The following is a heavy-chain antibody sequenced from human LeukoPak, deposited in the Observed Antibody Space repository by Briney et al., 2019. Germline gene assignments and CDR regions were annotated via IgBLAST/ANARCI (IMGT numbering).Heavy chain of an antibody. V-gene: IGHV3-33*01. CDR3: ARDRSSGYYYGGGPAGY. D-gene: IGHD3-22*01. J-gene: IGHJ4*02. CDR2: IWYDGSNK. CDR1: GFTFSSYV. Sequence: GGSLRLSCAASGFTFSSYVMHWVRQAPGKGLEWVAVIWYDGSNKYYADSVKGRFTISRDNSKNTLYLQMNSLRAEDTAVYYCARDRSSGYYYGGGPAGYWGQGTLVTVSS.